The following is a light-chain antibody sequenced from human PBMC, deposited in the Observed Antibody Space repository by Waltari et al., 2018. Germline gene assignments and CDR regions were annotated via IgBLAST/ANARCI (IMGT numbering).Light chain of an antibody. CDR2: WAA. CDR3: QQYYSTRFT. Sequence: DIVMTQSPDSLAVSLGERATINCKSSQSVLYSSNNKNYLAWYQQKPGQPPKLLICWAATRESGVPDRFSGSGSGTDFTLTISSLQAEDVAVYYCQQYYSTRFTFGPGTKVDIK. J-gene: IGKJ3*01. V-gene: IGKV4-1*01. CDR1: QSVLYSSNNKNY.